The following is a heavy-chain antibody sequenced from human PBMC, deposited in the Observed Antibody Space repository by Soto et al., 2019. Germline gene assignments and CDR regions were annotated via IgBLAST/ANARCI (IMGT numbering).Heavy chain of an antibody. CDR1: GGTFSTYT. Sequence: GASVKVSCKASGGTFSTYTMTWVRQAPGQGLEWMGRIIPIIGIINYAQKFQGRVTISADKFTGTAYMELTGLRSDDTAVYYCAGDPDSHYNDSHASSYPWGQGTLVTVS. V-gene: IGHV1-69*04. CDR2: IIPIIGII. CDR3: AGDPDSHYNDSHASSYP. J-gene: IGHJ5*02. D-gene: IGHD4-4*01.